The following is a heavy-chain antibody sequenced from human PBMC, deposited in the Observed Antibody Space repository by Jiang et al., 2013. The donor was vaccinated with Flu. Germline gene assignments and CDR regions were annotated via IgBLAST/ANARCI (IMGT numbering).Heavy chain of an antibody. CDR2: ISSSGSTI. CDR3: AGYYYDSSGYPWFQH. D-gene: IGHD3-22*01. Sequence: VQLVESGGGLVQPGGSLRLSCAASGFTFSSYEMNWVRQAPGKGLEWVSYISSSGSTIYYADSVKGRFTISRDNAKNSLYLQMNSLRAEDTAVYYCAGYYYDSSGYPWFQHWGQGTLVTVSS. V-gene: IGHV3-48*03. CDR1: GFTFSSYE. J-gene: IGHJ1*01.